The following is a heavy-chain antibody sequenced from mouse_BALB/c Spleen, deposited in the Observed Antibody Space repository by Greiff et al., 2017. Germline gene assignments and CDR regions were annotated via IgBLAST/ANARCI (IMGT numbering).Heavy chain of an antibody. D-gene: IGHD1-1*01. CDR3: ARGDYYGSSYDYYAMDY. J-gene: IGHJ4*01. CDR1: GFTFSSYA. CDR2: ISSGGST. V-gene: IGHV5-6-5*01. Sequence: EVMLVESGGGLVKPGGSLKLSCAASGFTFSSYAMSWVRQTPEKRLEWVASISSGGSTYYSDSVKGRFTISRDNARNILYLQMSSLRSEDTAMYYCARGDYYGSSYDYYAMDYWGQGTSVTVSS.